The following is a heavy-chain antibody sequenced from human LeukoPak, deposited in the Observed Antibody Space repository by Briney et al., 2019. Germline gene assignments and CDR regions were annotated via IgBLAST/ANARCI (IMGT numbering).Heavy chain of an antibody. V-gene: IGHV3-11*01. J-gene: IGHJ6*03. D-gene: IGHD6-6*01. CDR3: ARDGAARLLRYYYYMDV. CDR2: ISSSGSTI. Sequence: LSLTCAVYGGSFSGYYMSWIRQAPGKGLEWVSYISSSGSTIYYADSVKGRFTISRDNAKNSLYLQMNSLRAEDTAVYYCARDGAARLLRYYYYMDVWGKGTTVTVS. CDR1: GGSFSGYY.